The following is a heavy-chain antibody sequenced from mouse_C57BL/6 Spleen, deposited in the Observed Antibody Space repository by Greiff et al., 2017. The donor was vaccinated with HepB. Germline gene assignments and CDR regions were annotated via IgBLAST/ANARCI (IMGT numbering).Heavy chain of an antibody. Sequence: QVQLQQSGAELVRPGTSVKVSCKASGYAFTNYLIEWVKQRPGQGLEWIGVINPGSGGTNYNEEFKGKATLTADKSSSTAYMQLSSLTSEDSAVYFCARDDDAGMDYYAMDYWGQGTSVTVSS. V-gene: IGHV1-54*01. CDR2: INPGSGGT. J-gene: IGHJ4*01. CDR1: GYAFTNYL. CDR3: ARDDDAGMDYYAMDY. D-gene: IGHD2-3*01.